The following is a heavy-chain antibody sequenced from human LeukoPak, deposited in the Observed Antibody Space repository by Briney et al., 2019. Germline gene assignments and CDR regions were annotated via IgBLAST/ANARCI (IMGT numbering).Heavy chain of an antibody. V-gene: IGHV3-23*01. CDR2: ISPNGVIT. J-gene: IGHJ4*02. D-gene: IGHD6-19*01. Sequence: GGSLRLSCAASGFTFSSHGMNWVRQAPGKGLEWVSGISPNGVITYYADSVKGRFTISRDNSKGTVSLQMNSLRPEDTAVYYCAGISGSGWSLGDYWGQGTLVTVSS. CDR1: GFTFSSHG. CDR3: AGISGSGWSLGDY.